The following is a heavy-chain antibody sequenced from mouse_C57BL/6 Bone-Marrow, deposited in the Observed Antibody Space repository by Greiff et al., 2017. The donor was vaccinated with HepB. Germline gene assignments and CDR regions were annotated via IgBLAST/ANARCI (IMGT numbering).Heavy chain of an antibody. CDR2: IDPSDSYT. V-gene: IGHV1-59*01. Sequence: QVQLKQPGAELVRPGTSVKLSCKASGYTFTSYWMHWVKQRPGQGLEWIGVIDPSDSYTNYNQKFKGKATLTVDTSSSTAYMQLSSLTSEDSAVYYCARGGYYGNDGYYAMDYWGQGTSVTVSS. D-gene: IGHD2-2*01. J-gene: IGHJ4*01. CDR3: ARGGYYGNDGYYAMDY. CDR1: GYTFTSYW.